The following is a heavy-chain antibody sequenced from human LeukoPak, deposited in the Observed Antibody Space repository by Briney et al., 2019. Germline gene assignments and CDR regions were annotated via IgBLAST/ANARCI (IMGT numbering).Heavy chain of an antibody. CDR1: GFTFDDYG. V-gene: IGHV3-9*01. D-gene: IGHD6-13*01. J-gene: IGHJ4*02. CDR2: ISWNSASV. CDR3: AKDYGYSSSWYDY. Sequence: HTGGSLRLSCEASGFTFDDYGMHWVRQAPGKGLEWVSTISWNSASVGYVDSVKGRFTISRDNAKKTLYLQMNSLGPEDTALYYCAKDYGYSSSWYDYWGQGTLVTVSS.